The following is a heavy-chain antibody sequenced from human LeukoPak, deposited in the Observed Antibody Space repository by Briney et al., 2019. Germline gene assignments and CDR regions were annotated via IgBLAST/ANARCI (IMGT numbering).Heavy chain of an antibody. CDR1: GGSISSYY. Sequence: KPSETLSLTCTVSGGSISSYYWSWIRQPPGKGLEWIGYIYYSGSTNYNPSLKSRVTISVDTSKNQFSLKLSSVTAADTAVYYCARGPHYYDSSGYAPSFAFDIWGQGTMVTVSS. J-gene: IGHJ3*02. CDR3: ARGPHYYDSSGYAPSFAFDI. V-gene: IGHV4-59*01. D-gene: IGHD3-22*01. CDR2: IYYSGST.